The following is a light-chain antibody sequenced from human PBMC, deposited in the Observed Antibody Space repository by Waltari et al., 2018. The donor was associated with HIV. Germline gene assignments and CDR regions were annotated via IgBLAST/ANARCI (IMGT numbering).Light chain of an antibody. J-gene: IGKJ1*01. CDR1: QDINTW. CDR3: QQYNNYSRT. V-gene: IGKV1-5*03. CDR2: KAS. Sequence: DIQMTQSPGTLSASVGDRVIITCRASQDINTWLAWYQQKPGKAPDLLITKASSLESGVPSRFSGSGSATEFTLTINNLRPNDFATYYCQQYNNYSRTFGQGTKVEIK.